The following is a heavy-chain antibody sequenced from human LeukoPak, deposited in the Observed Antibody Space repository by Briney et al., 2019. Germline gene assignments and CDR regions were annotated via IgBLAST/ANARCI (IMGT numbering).Heavy chain of an antibody. D-gene: IGHD5-12*01. J-gene: IGHJ4*02. Sequence: GESLKISCKGSGYCFSSYWIGWVRQMPGKGPEWIEIIYRGDSDTRYSPSFQGQVTISADKSISTAYLQWSSLKASDTAMYYCARHSRTDIVATVMYDYWGQGTLITVSS. CDR2: IYRGDSDT. CDR1: GYCFSSYW. V-gene: IGHV5-51*01. CDR3: ARHSRTDIVATVMYDY.